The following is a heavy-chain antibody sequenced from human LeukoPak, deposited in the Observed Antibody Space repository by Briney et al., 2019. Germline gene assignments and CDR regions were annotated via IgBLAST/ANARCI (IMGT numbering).Heavy chain of an antibody. V-gene: IGHV4-59*08. CDR3: ARHKGGIVVVPAAIYGFDP. CDR1: GGSISSYY. CDR2: IYYSGST. Sequence: SETLSLTCTVSGGSISSYYWSWIRQPPGKGLEWIGYIYYSGSTNYNPSLKSRVTISVDTSKNQFSLKLSSVTAADTAVYYCARHKGGIVVVPAAIYGFDPWGQGTLVTVSS. J-gene: IGHJ5*02. D-gene: IGHD2-2*01.